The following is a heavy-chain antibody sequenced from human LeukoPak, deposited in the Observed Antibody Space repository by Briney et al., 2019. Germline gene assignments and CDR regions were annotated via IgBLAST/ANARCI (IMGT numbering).Heavy chain of an antibody. CDR3: VRIPNSAGFPNWFDP. J-gene: IGHJ5*02. CDR1: GFTFSTST. CDR2: ISSSNDYI. V-gene: IGHV3-21*01. D-gene: IGHD6-19*01. Sequence: GGSLRLSCAASGFTFSTSTMNWARQAPGKGLEWVSSISSSNDYIYYADSVKGRFTISRDNAKNSLYLQMNSLRAEDTAVYYCVRIPNSAGFPNWFDPWGQGTLVTVSS.